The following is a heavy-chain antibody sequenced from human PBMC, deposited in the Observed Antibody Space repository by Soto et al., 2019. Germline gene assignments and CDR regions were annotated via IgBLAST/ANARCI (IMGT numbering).Heavy chain of an antibody. Sequence: EASVKVSCKASGGTFSSYAISWVRQAPGQGLEWMGGIIPIFGTANYAQKFQGRVTITADESTSTAYMELSSLRSEDTAVYYCARDRYCSGGSCYWLNWFDPWGQGTLVTVSS. J-gene: IGHJ5*02. CDR2: IIPIFGTA. D-gene: IGHD2-15*01. V-gene: IGHV1-69*13. CDR1: GGTFSSYA. CDR3: ARDRYCSGGSCYWLNWFDP.